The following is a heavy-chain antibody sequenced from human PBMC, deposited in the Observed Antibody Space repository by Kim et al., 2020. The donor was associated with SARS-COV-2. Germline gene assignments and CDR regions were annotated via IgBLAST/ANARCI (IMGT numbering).Heavy chain of an antibody. D-gene: IGHD6-13*01. CDR3: ARAGSSWYYYFDY. Sequence: YNPSLKSRVTISVDTSKNQLSLKLSSVTAADTAVYYCARAGSSWYYYFDYWGQGTLVTVSS. V-gene: IGHV4-59*01. J-gene: IGHJ4*02.